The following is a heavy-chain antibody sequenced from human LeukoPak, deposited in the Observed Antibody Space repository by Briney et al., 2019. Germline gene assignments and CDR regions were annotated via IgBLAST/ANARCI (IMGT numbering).Heavy chain of an antibody. V-gene: IGHV3-21*01. J-gene: IGHJ4*02. CDR2: ISSSSSYI. CDR3: ARWTYCGGDCYSPYYFDY. D-gene: IGHD2-21*02. Sequence: GGSLRLSCAPSGFTFSSYSMKGVRQAPGKGLEWVSSISSSSSYIYYADSVKGRFTISRGNAKNSLYLQMNSLRAEDTAVYYCARWTYCGGDCYSPYYFDYWGQGTLVTVSS. CDR1: GFTFSSYS.